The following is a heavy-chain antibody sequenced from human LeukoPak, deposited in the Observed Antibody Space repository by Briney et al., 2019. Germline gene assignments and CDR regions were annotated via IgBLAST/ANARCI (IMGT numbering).Heavy chain of an antibody. D-gene: IGHD1-20*01. CDR1: GYTFTSYG. V-gene: IGHV1-69*05. CDR2: IVPIFGTA. Sequence: SVKVSCKASGYTFTSYGISWVRQAPGQGLEWMGGIVPIFGTANYAQKFQGRVTITTDESTSTAYMELSSLRSEDTAVYYCARGSVDAYNWNYWGQGTLVTVSS. CDR3: ARGSVDAYNWNY. J-gene: IGHJ4*02.